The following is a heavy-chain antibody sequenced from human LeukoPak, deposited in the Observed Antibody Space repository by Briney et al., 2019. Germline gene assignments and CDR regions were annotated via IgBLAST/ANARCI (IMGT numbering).Heavy chain of an antibody. Sequence: GASVKVSCKASGYTFTSHDINWVRQAPGKGLEWMGGFDPEDGETIYAQKFQGRVTMTEDTSTDTAYMELSSLRSEDTAVYYCATGSPHYDSSGYSYFDYWGQGTLVTVSS. J-gene: IGHJ4*02. V-gene: IGHV1-24*01. D-gene: IGHD3-22*01. CDR2: FDPEDGET. CDR1: GYTFTSHD. CDR3: ATGSPHYDSSGYSYFDY.